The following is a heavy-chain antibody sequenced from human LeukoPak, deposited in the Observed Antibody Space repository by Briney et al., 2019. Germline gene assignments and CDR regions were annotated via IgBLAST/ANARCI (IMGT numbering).Heavy chain of an antibody. CDR3: ARGHYVPSTGGNLLRVLYFQN. V-gene: IGHV1-2*02. Sequence: ASVKVSCKASGYTFTDYYMHWVRQAPGQGLEWMGWINPNSGGTNYAQKFQGRVTMTRETSISTVYMELSRLRSDDTAVYYCARGHYVPSTGGNLLRVLYFQNWGQGTLVTVSS. J-gene: IGHJ1*01. D-gene: IGHD4-23*01. CDR1: GYTFTDYY. CDR2: INPNSGGT.